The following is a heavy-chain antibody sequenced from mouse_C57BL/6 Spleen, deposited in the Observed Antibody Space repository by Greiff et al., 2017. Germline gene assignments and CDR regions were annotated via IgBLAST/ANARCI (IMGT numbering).Heavy chain of an antibody. D-gene: IGHD2-1*01. CDR1: GYAFSSYW. CDR2: IYPGDGDT. V-gene: IGHV1-80*01. CDR3: ASGTYRNHWYFDV. J-gene: IGHJ1*03. Sequence: QVHVKQSGAELVKPGASVKISCKASGYAFSSYWMNWVKQRPGKGLEWIGQIYPGDGDTNYNGKFKGKATLTADKSSSTAYMQLSSLTSEDSAVYFCASGTYRNHWYFDVWGTGTTVTVSS.